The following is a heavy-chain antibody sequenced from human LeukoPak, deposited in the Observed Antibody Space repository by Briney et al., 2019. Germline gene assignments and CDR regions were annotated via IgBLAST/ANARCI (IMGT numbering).Heavy chain of an antibody. J-gene: IGHJ6*02. D-gene: IGHD5-12*01. V-gene: IGHV3-30*18. CDR1: GFTFSSYG. CDR3: AKDDIIRGYSGYDTYYYYGMDV. Sequence: PGGSLRLSCAASGFTFSSYGMHWVRQAPGKGLEWVAVISYDGSNKYYADSVKGRFTISRDNSKNTLYLQMNSLRAEDTAVYYCAKDDIIRGYSGYDTYYYYGMDVWGQGTTVTVSS. CDR2: ISYDGSNK.